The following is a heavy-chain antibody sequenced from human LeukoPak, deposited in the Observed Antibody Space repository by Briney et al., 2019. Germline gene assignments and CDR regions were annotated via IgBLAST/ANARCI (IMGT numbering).Heavy chain of an antibody. CDR2: IYYSGST. V-gene: IGHV4-59*01. D-gene: IGHD3-16*01. CDR3: ARGRYGWLPFDF. CDR1: GGSMSSYY. J-gene: IGHJ4*02. Sequence: SETLSLTCTVSGGSMSSYYWNWIRQPPRKGLEWIGYIYYSGSTNYNPSLKSRVTISVDTSKNQFTLKLSSVTAADTAVYYCARGRYGWLPFDFWGQGTLVTVSS.